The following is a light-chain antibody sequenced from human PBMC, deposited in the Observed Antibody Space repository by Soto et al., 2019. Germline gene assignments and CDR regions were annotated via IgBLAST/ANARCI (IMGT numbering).Light chain of an antibody. CDR3: QQCGSSPST. J-gene: IGKJ2*01. V-gene: IGKV3-20*01. CDR1: QSVSSSY. Sequence: EIVLTQSPGTLSLSPGERATLSCRASQSVSSSYLAWYQQKPGQAPRLLIYGASSRATGIPDRFSGSGSGTDFTLIISRLEPEDFAVFYCQQCGSSPSTFGQGTKLEIK. CDR2: GAS.